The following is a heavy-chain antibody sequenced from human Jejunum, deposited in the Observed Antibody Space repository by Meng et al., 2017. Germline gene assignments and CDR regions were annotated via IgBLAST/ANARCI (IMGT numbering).Heavy chain of an antibody. CDR2: IFASGST. V-gene: IGHV4-61*02. D-gene: IGHD4-17*01. CDR3: VRGVGPTVTAGAY. CDR1: GASISSDNHR. J-gene: IGHJ4*02. Sequence: LRLSCTVSGASISSDNHRRSWIRQSAGKGLEWIGRIFASGSTNYNPSLKSRVTMSVDTSNNVFSLTLSSVTAADTAIYFCVRGVGPTVTAGAYWGQGTLVTVSS.